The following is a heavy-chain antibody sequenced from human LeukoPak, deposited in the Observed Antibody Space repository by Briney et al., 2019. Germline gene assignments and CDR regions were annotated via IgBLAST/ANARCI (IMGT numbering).Heavy chain of an antibody. Sequence: EASVKVSCKASGGTFSSYAISWVRQAPGQGLEWMGGIIPIFGTANYAQKFQGRVTITADESTSTAYMELSSLRSEDTAVYYCAREAITIFGVVRTQTTYGPHRFDPWGQGTLVTVSS. D-gene: IGHD3-3*01. CDR3: AREAITIFGVVRTQTTYGPHRFDP. CDR1: GGTFSSYA. V-gene: IGHV1-69*01. J-gene: IGHJ5*02. CDR2: IIPIFGTA.